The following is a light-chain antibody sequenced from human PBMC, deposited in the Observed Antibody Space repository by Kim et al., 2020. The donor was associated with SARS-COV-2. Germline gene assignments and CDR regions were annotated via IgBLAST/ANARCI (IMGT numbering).Light chain of an antibody. CDR2: SNN. CDR1: SSNFGSNT. V-gene: IGLV1-44*01. CDR3: AAWDDSLWV. J-gene: IGLJ3*02. Sequence: PGQRVTISCSGSSSNFGSNTVNWYQQLPGTAPKLLIYSNNQRPSGVPDRFSGSKSGTSASLAISGLQSEDEADYYCAAWDDSLWVFGGGTQLTVL.